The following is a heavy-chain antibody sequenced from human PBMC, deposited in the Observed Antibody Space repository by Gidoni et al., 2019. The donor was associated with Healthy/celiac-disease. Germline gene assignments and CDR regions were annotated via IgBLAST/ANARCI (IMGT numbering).Heavy chain of an antibody. V-gene: IGHV3-13*05. CDR3: ARGRAGYSNGWLIDY. Sequence: EVQLVESGGGLVQPGGSLRLSCAASGFTFSSYDMHWVRQATGKGLEWVAAIGTSGDPDYPGSVKGRFTISRENAKNSLYLQMNSLRAGDTAVYYCARGRAGYSNGWLIDYWGQGTLVTVSS. CDR1: GFTFSSYD. J-gene: IGHJ4*02. D-gene: IGHD6-19*01. CDR2: IGTSGDP.